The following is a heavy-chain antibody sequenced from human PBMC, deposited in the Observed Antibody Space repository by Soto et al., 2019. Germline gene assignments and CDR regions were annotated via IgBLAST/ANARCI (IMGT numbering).Heavy chain of an antibody. V-gene: IGHV4-59*01. CDR3: ARRRDSGYDYIDY. CDR2: IYYSGST. CDR1: GGSISSYY. Sequence: SETLSLTCTVSGGSISSYYWSWIRQPPGKGLEWIGDIYYSGSTNYNPSLKSRVTISVDTSKNQFSLKLSSVTAADTAVYYCARRRDSGYDYIDYWGQGTLGTVSS. D-gene: IGHD5-12*01. J-gene: IGHJ4*02.